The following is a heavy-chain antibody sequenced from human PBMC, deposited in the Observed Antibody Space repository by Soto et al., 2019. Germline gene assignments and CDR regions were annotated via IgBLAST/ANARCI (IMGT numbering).Heavy chain of an antibody. CDR2: INTDGSVA. CDR3: VTDMQLWCLDS. V-gene: IGHV3-74*03. J-gene: IGHJ4*02. D-gene: IGHD2-21*01. CDR1: GLTFRSYW. Sequence: PGGSLRLSCAASGLTFRSYWTHWVRQAPGKGLVWVSRINTDGSVAMYVDSVKGRFTISRDNAKNTLYLHMNSLRAEDTAVYYCVTDMQLWCLDSWGQGTLGNVSS.